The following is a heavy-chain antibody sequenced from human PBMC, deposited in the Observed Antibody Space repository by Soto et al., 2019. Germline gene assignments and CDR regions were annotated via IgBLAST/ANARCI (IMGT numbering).Heavy chain of an antibody. CDR2: MNPNSGNT. D-gene: IGHD6-13*01. V-gene: IGHV1-8*01. CDR3: ARAVTDIAAAGTRWFDP. Sequence: QVQLVQSGAEVKKPGASVKVSCKASGYTFTSYDINWVRQATGQGLEWMGWMNPNSGNTGYAQKFQGRVTMNGXXTXSXXNMELSSLRSENTAVYHWARAVTDIAAAGTRWFDPWGKGTLVTVSS. CDR1: GYTFTSYD. J-gene: IGHJ5*02.